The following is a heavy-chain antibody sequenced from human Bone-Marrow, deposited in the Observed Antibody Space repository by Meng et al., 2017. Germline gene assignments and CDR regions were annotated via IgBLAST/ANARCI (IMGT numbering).Heavy chain of an antibody. J-gene: IGHJ4*02. Sequence: GSLRLSCTVSGGSISSSSYYWGWIRQPPGKGLEWIGSIYYSGSTYYNPSLKSRVTISVDTSKNQFSLKLSSVTAADTAVYYCAKGQPYWGQGTLVTVSS. V-gene: IGHV4-39*07. D-gene: IGHD1-14*01. CDR3: AKGQPY. CDR1: GGSISSSSYY. CDR2: IYYSGST.